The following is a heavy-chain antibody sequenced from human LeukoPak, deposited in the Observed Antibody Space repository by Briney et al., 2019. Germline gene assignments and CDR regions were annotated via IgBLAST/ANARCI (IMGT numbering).Heavy chain of an antibody. V-gene: IGHV3-64*01. J-gene: IGHJ4*02. Sequence: GGSLRLSCAASGFTFSTYAMHWVRQAPGKGLECVSAISTNGGNTHYANSVKGRFTISRDNSKNTLYLQMGSLRAEDMAVYYCAREGYFTNNMNYVDYWGRGTLVTVSS. CDR1: GFTFSTYA. CDR3: AREGYFTNNMNYVDY. D-gene: IGHD2-8*01. CDR2: ISTNGGNT.